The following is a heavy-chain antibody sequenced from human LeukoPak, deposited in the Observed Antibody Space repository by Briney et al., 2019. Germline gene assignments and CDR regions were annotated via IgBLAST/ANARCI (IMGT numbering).Heavy chain of an antibody. D-gene: IGHD3-10*01. CDR3: ARGATFWGSGSYYPHDY. CDR1: GYTFTSYY. V-gene: IGHV1-46*01. CDR2: INPSGGST. J-gene: IGHJ4*02. Sequence: ASVTVSCKASGYTFTSYYMHWVRQAPGQGLEWMGIINPSGGSTSYAQKFQGRVTMTRDTSTSTVYMELSSLRSEDTAVYYCARGATFWGSGSYYPHDYWGQGTLVTVSS.